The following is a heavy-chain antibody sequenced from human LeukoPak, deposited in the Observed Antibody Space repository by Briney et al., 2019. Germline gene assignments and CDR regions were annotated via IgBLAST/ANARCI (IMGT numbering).Heavy chain of an antibody. CDR3: ARDHSMDV. CDR1: GYTFTGYY. V-gene: IGHV1-2*02. Sequence: GASVKVSCKVSGYTFTGYYMHWVRQAPGQGLEWMGWINPNSGGTNYAQKFQGRVTMSRDTSISTAYMELGRLRPDDTAVYFCARDHSMDVWGQGTTVTVSS. CDR2: INPNSGGT. J-gene: IGHJ6*02.